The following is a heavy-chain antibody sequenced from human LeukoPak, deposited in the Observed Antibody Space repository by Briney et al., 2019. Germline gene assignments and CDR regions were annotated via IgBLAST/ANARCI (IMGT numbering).Heavy chain of an antibody. J-gene: IGHJ4*02. D-gene: IGHD2-21*02. CDR3: SPLAYCGGDCYL. Sequence: GGSLRLPCAASGFTFSTYGMHWVRQAPGKGLEWMAFIPYDGSNKYYADSVKGRFTISRDISKNALYLQMNSLRAEDTAVYYCSPLAYCGGDCYLWGQGTLVTVSS. CDR2: IPYDGSNK. V-gene: IGHV3-30*02. CDR1: GFTFSTYG.